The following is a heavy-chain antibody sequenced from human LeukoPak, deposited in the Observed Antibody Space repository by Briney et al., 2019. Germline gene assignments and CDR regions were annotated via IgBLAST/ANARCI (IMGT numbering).Heavy chain of an antibody. D-gene: IGHD6-19*01. CDR2: ISGSGGST. Sequence: GGSLRLSCAASGFTFSSYAMNWVRQAPGKGLEWVSEISGSGGSTYYADSVKGRYTISRDSSKNTLYLQMNSLRVEDTAIYYCAGGSGWYYFDYWGQETLVTVSS. V-gene: IGHV3-23*01. J-gene: IGHJ4*02. CDR1: GFTFSSYA. CDR3: AGGSGWYYFDY.